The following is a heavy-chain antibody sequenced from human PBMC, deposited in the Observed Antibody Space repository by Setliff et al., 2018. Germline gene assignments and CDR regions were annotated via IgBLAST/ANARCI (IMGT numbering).Heavy chain of an antibody. Sequence: PSETLSLTCTVSGGSVSATSYYWGWIRQPPGKGLECIGSIYYTGRAYYNPSLGSRVTISVDTSRNQFYLKVDSVTAADTAVYYCARQYYNYIWGSSDYYFMDVWGRGATVTVSS. CDR1: GGSVSATSYY. D-gene: IGHD3-16*01. V-gene: IGHV4-39*01. CDR2: IYYTGRA. J-gene: IGHJ6*03. CDR3: ARQYYNYIWGSSDYYFMDV.